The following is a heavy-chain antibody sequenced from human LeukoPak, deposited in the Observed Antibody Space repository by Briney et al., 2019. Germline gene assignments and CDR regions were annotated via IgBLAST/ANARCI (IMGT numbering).Heavy chain of an antibody. D-gene: IGHD3-10*01. CDR2: INHSGST. CDR3: ARVRRRYYGSGSYYDNNWFDP. CDR1: GGSFSGYY. Sequence: SENLSLTCAVYGGSFSGYYWSWIRQPPGKGVEWIGEINHSGSTNYNPSLKSRVTISVDTSKNQFSLKLSSVTAADTAVYYCARVRRRYYGSGSYYDNNWFDPWGQGTLVTVSS. J-gene: IGHJ5*02. V-gene: IGHV4-34*01.